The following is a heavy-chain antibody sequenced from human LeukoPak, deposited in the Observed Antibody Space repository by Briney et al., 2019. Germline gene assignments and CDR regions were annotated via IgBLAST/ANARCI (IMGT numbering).Heavy chain of an antibody. CDR2: INHSGST. Sequence: PSETLSLTCAVYGGSFSGYYWSWIRQPPGKGLEWIGEINHSGSTNYNPSLKSRVTISVDTSKNQFSLKLSSVTAADTAAYYCARGRVTYYDFWSGYSRTHYFDYWGQGTLVTVSS. CDR1: GGSFSGYY. CDR3: ARGRVTYYDFWSGYSRTHYFDY. J-gene: IGHJ4*02. D-gene: IGHD3-3*01. V-gene: IGHV4-34*01.